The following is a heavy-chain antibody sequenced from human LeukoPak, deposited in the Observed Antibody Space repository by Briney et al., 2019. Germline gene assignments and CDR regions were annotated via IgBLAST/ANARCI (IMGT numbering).Heavy chain of an antibody. CDR2: ISGSGGST. Sequence: QAGGSLRLSCAASGFTFSSYAMSWVRQAPGKGLEWVSAISGSGGSTYYADSVKGRFTISRDNSKNTLYLQMNSLRAEDTAVYYCAKGGRDDYVWGSYRPHAGYYFDYWDQGTLVTVSS. D-gene: IGHD3-16*02. V-gene: IGHV3-23*01. CDR3: AKGGRDDYVWGSYRPHAGYYFDY. CDR1: GFTFSSYA. J-gene: IGHJ4*02.